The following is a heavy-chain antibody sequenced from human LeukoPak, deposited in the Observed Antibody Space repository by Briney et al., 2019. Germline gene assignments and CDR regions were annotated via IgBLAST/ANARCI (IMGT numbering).Heavy chain of an antibody. V-gene: IGHV4-34*01. J-gene: IGHJ3*02. CDR2: INHSGST. D-gene: IGHD3-22*01. CDR3: ASLLSYYYDSSGQANAFDI. Sequence: SETLSLTCAVYGGSFSGYYWSWIRQPPGKGLEWIGEINHSGSTNYNPSLKSRVTISVDTSKNQFSLKLSSVTAADTAVYYCASLLSYYYDSSGQANAFDIWGQGTMVTVSS. CDR1: GGSFSGYY.